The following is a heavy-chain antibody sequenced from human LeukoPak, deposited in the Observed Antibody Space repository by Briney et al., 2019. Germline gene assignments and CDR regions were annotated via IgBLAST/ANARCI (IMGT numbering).Heavy chain of an antibody. CDR3: ASSGSGYYWGFAFDI. J-gene: IGHJ3*02. Sequence: GGSLRLSCAASGFTFSSYGMSWVRQAPGEGLEWVSAISGSGGSTYYADSVKGRFTISRDNSKNTLYLQMNSLRAEDTAVYYCASSGSGYYWGFAFDIWGQGTMVTVSS. CDR1: GFTFSSYG. CDR2: ISGSGGST. V-gene: IGHV3-23*01. D-gene: IGHD3-22*01.